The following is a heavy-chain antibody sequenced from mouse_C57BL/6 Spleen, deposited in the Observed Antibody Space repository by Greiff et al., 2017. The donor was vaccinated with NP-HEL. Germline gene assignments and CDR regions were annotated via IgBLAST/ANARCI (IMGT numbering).Heavy chain of an antibody. CDR1: GYTFTDYY. CDR3: ARYGTEAMDY. D-gene: IGHD1-1*01. Sequence: EVQLQQSGPELVKPGASVKISCKASGYTFTDYYMNWVKQSHGKSLEWIGDINPNNGGTSYNQKFKGKATLTVDKPSSTAYMELRSLTSEDSAVYYCARYGTEAMDYWGQGTSVTVSS. V-gene: IGHV1-26*01. J-gene: IGHJ4*01. CDR2: INPNNGGT.